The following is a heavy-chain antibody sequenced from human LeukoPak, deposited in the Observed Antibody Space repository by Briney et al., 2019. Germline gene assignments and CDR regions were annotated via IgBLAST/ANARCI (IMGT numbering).Heavy chain of an antibody. J-gene: IGHJ5*02. CDR3: ASGAAAGSWFDP. CDR2: INPNSAGT. V-gene: IGHV1-2*02. CDR1: GYTFTGYY. Sequence: GASVKVSCKASGYTFTGYYMHWVRQAPGQGLEWMGWINPNSAGTNYAQKFQGRVTMTRDTSNSIVYMELSRLTSDDTAVYYCASGAAAGSWFDPWGQGTLVTVSS. D-gene: IGHD6-13*01.